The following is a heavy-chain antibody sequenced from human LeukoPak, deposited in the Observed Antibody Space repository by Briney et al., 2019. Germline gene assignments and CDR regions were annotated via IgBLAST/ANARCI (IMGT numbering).Heavy chain of an antibody. D-gene: IGHD6-13*01. CDR1: GYSISSGYY. V-gene: IGHV4-38-2*02. CDR3: ARGGSSWEFDH. J-gene: IGHJ4*02. Sequence: PSETLSLTCTVSGYSISSGYYWGWIRQPPGKGLEWIGSIYHSGSTYYNPSLKSRVTISVDTSKNQFSLNLTSVTAADTAVYYCARGGSSWEFDHWGQGTLVTVSS. CDR2: IYHSGST.